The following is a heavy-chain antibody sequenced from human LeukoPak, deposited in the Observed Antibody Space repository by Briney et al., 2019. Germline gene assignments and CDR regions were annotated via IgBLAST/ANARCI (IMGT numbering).Heavy chain of an antibody. CDR3: AKDHQEIVLLWFGELSPLDY. CDR1: GFTVSSNY. D-gene: IGHD3-10*01. CDR2: IYSGGST. Sequence: PGGSLRLSCAASGFTVSSNYMNWVRQAPGRGLEWVSLIYSGGSTYYADSVKGRFTISRDNSKNTLYLQMNSLRAEDTAVYYCAKDHQEIVLLWFGELSPLDYWGQGTLVTVSS. V-gene: IGHV3-66*01. J-gene: IGHJ4*02.